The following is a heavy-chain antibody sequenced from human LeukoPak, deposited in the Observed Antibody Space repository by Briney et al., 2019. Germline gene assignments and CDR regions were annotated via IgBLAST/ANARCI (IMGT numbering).Heavy chain of an antibody. CDR1: EYTFTGYY. CDR2: INPNSGGT. J-gene: IGHJ3*02. D-gene: IGHD3-10*01. V-gene: IGHV1-2*02. Sequence: GASVKVSCKASEYTFTGYYMHWVRQAPGQGLEWMGWINPNSGGTDYAQKFRGRVTMTGDTSISTAYMELSRLRSDDTAVYYCASIISLGDAFDIWGQGTMVTVSS. CDR3: ASIISLGDAFDI.